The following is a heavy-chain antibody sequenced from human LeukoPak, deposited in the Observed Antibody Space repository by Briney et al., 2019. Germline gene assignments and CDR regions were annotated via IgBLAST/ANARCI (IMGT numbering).Heavy chain of an antibody. D-gene: IGHD3-10*01. CDR1: GFTFSSYT. J-gene: IGHJ4*02. CDR2: LSGSGGST. CDR3: VKKAVITTPKYYFDS. V-gene: IGHV3-23*01. Sequence: GGSLRLSCAASGFTFSSYTMSWVRQAPGKGLEWVSGLSGSGGSTFYADSVKGRFTISRDNSKNTLYLQMNSLRAEDTAVYYCVKKAVITTPKYYFDSWGQGTLVTVSS.